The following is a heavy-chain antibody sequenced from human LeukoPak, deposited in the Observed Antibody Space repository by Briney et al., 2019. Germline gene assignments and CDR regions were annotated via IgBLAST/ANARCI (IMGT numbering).Heavy chain of an antibody. D-gene: IGHD1-26*01. CDR1: GLSLSSFA. Sequence: GGSLTLSCAVSGLSLSSFAMSWVRQRAEGVMGWVSSIRGNGETFYADSVKGRFTLSSDSSRNTVYFQLNNLRVEDTAIHYSAKASGVSSTDAVRWGQGTLVTVSS. V-gene: IGHV3-23*01. CDR3: AKASGVSSTDAVR. J-gene: IGHJ4*02. CDR2: IRGNGET.